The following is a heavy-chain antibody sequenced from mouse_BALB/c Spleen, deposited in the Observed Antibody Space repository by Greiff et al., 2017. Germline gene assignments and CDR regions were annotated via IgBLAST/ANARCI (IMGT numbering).Heavy chain of an antibody. Sequence: EVQLQQSGPELVKPGASVKMSCKASGYTFTSYVMHWVKQKPGQGLEWIGYINPYNDGTKYNEKFKGKATLTSDKSSSTAYMELSSLTSEDSAVYYCADSSGYEGFAYWGQGTLVTVSA. CDR1: GYTFTSYV. D-gene: IGHD3-2*01. V-gene: IGHV1-14*01. CDR2: INPYNDGT. J-gene: IGHJ3*01. CDR3: ADSSGYEGFAY.